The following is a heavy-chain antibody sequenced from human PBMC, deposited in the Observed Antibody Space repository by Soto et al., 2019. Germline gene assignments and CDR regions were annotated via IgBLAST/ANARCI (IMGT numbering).Heavy chain of an antibody. D-gene: IGHD3-22*01. J-gene: IGHJ3*01. Sequence: EVKLLESGGGLVQPGGSVRLSCAASGFPFWTYSMSWVPQAPRKGLEWVSGISGSGTATYYTDSVKGRFTVSRDNSKDTLFLQMNTLRVEDTAVYYCAKTRLYDNNDYHRDGFDVWGPGTVVTVSS. V-gene: IGHV3-23*01. CDR3: AKTRLYDNNDYHRDGFDV. CDR1: GFPFWTYS. CDR2: ISGSGTAT.